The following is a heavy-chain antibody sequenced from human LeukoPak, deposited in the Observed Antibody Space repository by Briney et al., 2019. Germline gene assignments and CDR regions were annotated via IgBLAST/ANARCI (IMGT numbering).Heavy chain of an antibody. D-gene: IGHD2-21*02. J-gene: IGHJ5*02. CDR2: IYYSGST. V-gene: IGHV4-39*07. CDR3: ARDALESAYCGGDCYFDP. Sequence: PSETLSLTCTVSGGSISSSSYYWGWIRQPPGKGLQWIGSIYYSGSTYYNPSLKSRVTISVDTSKNQFSLKLSSVTAADTAVYYCARDALESAYCGGDCYFDPWGQGTLVTVSS. CDR1: GGSISSSSYY.